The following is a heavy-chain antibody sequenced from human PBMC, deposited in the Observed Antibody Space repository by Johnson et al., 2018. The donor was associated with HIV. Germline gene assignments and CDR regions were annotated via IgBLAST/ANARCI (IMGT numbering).Heavy chain of an antibody. J-gene: IGHJ3*02. V-gene: IGHV3-30*04. Sequence: QVQLVESGGGLVQPGGSLRLSCAASGFTFSSYAMHWVRQAPGKGLAWVAVISYDGSNKYYADSVTGRFPISRDNSKNTLYLQMNSLRAEDTAVYYCAKIAVAGTDQDAFDIWGQGTMVTVSS. D-gene: IGHD6-19*01. CDR1: GFTFSSYA. CDR3: AKIAVAGTDQDAFDI. CDR2: ISYDGSNK.